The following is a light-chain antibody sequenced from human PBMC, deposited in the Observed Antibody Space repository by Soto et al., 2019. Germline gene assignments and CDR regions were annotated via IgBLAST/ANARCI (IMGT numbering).Light chain of an antibody. CDR2: DAS. J-gene: IGKJ1*01. V-gene: IGKV1-5*01. Sequence: DIQMTQSPSTLSASVGDRVTITCRASQRISSWLAWYQQKPGKAPKVLIYDASSLESGVPPRFSGSGSGTEFTLTISSLQPDDFATYYCQQYNSYPWTFGQGTKVDIK. CDR1: QRISSW. CDR3: QQYNSYPWT.